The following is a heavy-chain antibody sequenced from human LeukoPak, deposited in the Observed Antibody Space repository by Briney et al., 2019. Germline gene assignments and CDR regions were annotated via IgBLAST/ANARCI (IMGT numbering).Heavy chain of an antibody. CDR3: ASGAVVGGGPY. V-gene: IGHV3-23*01. Sequence: GGSLRLSCAASGFTFSSYALSWVRQAPGKGLEWVSAISGSGGSTYYADSVKGRFTISRDNSKNTLYLQMNSLRAEDTAVYYSASGAVVGGGPYWGQGTLVTVSS. CDR1: GFTFSSYA. D-gene: IGHD6-19*01. CDR2: ISGSGGST. J-gene: IGHJ4*02.